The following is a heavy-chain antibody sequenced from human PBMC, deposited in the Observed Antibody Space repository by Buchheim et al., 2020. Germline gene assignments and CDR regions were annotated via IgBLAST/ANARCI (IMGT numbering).Heavy chain of an antibody. D-gene: IGHD3-3*01. CDR2: ISSSGSNI. CDR1: GFTFSSYE. V-gene: IGHV3-48*03. Sequence: EVQLVESGGGLVQPGGSLRLSCAASGFTFSSYEMNWVRQAPGKGLEWVSYISSSGSNIYYADSVKGRFTISRDNAKNSLYLQMNSLRAEDTAVYYCASITDFWSGLNWFDPWGQGTL. J-gene: IGHJ5*02. CDR3: ASITDFWSGLNWFDP.